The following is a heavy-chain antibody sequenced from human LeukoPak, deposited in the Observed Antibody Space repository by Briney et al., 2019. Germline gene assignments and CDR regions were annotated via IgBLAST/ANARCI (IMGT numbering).Heavy chain of an antibody. CDR1: GYTFTGYY. J-gene: IGHJ4*02. V-gene: IGHV1-2*02. D-gene: IGHD5-12*01. CDR3: ARESGQVATIQFDY. Sequence: ASVKVSCKASGYTFTGYYMHWVRQAPGQGLEWMGWINPNSGGTNYALKFQGRVTMTRDTSISTAYMELSRLRSDDTAVYYCARESGQVATIQFDYWGQGTLVTVSS. CDR2: INPNSGGT.